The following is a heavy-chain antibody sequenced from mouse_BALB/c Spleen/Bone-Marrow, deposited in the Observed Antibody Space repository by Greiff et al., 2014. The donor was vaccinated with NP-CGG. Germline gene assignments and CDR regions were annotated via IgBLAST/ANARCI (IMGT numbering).Heavy chain of an antibody. D-gene: IGHD2-4*01. J-gene: IGHJ2*01. CDR2: IDPANGNT. CDR1: GFNIKDTY. CDR3: ARDYDYFFDY. Sequence: EVQLVESGAELVKPGASVKLSCTASGFNIKDTYMHWVKRRPEQGLEWIGWIDPANGNTKYDPNFQGKATITADTSSNTAYLQLSSLTSEDTAVYYCARDYDYFFDYWGQGTTLTVSS. V-gene: IGHV14-3*02.